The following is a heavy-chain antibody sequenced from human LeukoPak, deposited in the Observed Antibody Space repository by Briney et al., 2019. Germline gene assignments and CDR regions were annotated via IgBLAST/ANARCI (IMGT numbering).Heavy chain of an antibody. D-gene: IGHD3-9*01. Sequence: GESLKISCKGSGYSFTSYWIGWVRQMPGKGLEWMGIIFPGDSDTRYSPSFQGQVTISADKSISTAYLQWSSLKASDTAMYYCARCSNTKGYYDILTGYYPGRADAFDIWGQGTMVTVSS. CDR1: GYSFTSYW. CDR3: ARCSNTKGYYDILTGYYPGRADAFDI. J-gene: IGHJ3*02. V-gene: IGHV5-51*01. CDR2: IFPGDSDT.